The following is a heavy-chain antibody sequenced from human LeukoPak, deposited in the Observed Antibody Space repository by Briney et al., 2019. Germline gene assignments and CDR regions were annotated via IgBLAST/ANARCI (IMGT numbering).Heavy chain of an antibody. CDR2: INHSGST. CDR1: GGSFSGYY. J-gene: IGHJ6*03. CDR3: ARGVVLVPAATDYYYYYMDV. Sequence: PSETLSLTCAVYGGSFSGYYWSRIRQPPGKGLEWIGEINHSGSTNYNPSLKSRVTISVDTSKNQFSLKLSSVTAADTAVHYCARGVVLVPAATDYYYYYMDVWGKGTTVTVSS. V-gene: IGHV4-34*01. D-gene: IGHD2-2*01.